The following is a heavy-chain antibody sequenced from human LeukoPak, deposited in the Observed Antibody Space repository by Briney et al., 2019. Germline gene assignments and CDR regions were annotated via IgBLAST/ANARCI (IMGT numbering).Heavy chain of an antibody. CDR1: GFTFSSYA. CDR2: ISGSGGST. Sequence: VQPGGSPRLSCAASGFTFSSYAMSWVRQAPGKGLEWVSAISGSGGSTYYADSVKGRFTISRDNSKDTLYLQMNSLRAEDTAVYYCAKESPYRVTPPRIYYFDYWGQGTLITVSS. D-gene: IGHD4-23*01. J-gene: IGHJ4*02. V-gene: IGHV3-23*01. CDR3: AKESPYRVTPPRIYYFDY.